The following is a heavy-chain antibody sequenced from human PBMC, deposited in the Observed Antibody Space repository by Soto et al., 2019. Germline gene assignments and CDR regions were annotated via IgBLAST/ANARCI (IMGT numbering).Heavy chain of an antibody. J-gene: IGHJ5*02. CDR2: IYYSGST. CDR1: GGSISSGDYY. CDR3: ARIDFWSGYGSNWFDP. Sequence: QVQLQESGPGLVKPSQTLSLTCTVSGGSISSGDYYWSWIRQPPGKGLEWIGYIYYSGSTYYNPSLKSRVTISVDTSKNQFSLKLSSVTAADTAVYYCARIDFWSGYGSNWFDPWGQGTLVTVSS. D-gene: IGHD3-3*01. V-gene: IGHV4-30-4*01.